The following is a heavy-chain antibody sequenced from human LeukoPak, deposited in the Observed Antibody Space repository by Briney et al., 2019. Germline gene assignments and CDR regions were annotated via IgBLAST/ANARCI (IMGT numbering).Heavy chain of an antibody. V-gene: IGHV1-18*04. CDR3: ARSIAARLYYYYYMDV. Sequence: ASVKVSCKASGYTFSNYYIHWVRQAPGQGLEWMGWISAYNGNTNYAQKLQGRVTMTTDTSTSTAYMELRSLRSDDTAVYYCARSIAARLYYYYYMDVWGKGTTVTVSS. CDR2: ISAYNGNT. CDR1: GYTFSNYY. J-gene: IGHJ6*03. D-gene: IGHD6-6*01.